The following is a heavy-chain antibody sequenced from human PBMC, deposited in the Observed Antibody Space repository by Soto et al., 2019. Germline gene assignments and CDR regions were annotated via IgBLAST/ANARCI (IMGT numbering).Heavy chain of an antibody. CDR1: GASIRSSTYQ. V-gene: IGHV4-39*01. CDR2: AYYSEST. J-gene: IGHJ4*02. D-gene: IGHD1-20*01. Sequence: SETLSLTCTVSGASIRSSTYQWGWIRQPPGRGLEWIGSAYYSESTYYNPSLKSRVTISVDTSKNQFSLKVSGVSAADAAVYYCATSQKGYNWNYFDHWGQGALVTVSS. CDR3: ATSQKGYNWNYFDH.